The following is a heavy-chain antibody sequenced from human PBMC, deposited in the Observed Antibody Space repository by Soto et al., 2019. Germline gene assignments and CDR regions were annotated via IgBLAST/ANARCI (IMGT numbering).Heavy chain of an antibody. J-gene: IGHJ4*02. Sequence: EVQLLESGGGLVQPGGSLRLSCAASGFSLKSYVMGWVRQAPGKGLEWVSDISGGGGSPYYADSVKGRLTISRDNSKNTLYLQMNSLRADDTAVYYCAKEYCSGGSCYPLDWGQGTLATVSS. CDR1: GFSLKSYV. CDR2: ISGGGGSP. CDR3: AKEYCSGGSCYPLD. D-gene: IGHD2-15*01. V-gene: IGHV3-23*01.